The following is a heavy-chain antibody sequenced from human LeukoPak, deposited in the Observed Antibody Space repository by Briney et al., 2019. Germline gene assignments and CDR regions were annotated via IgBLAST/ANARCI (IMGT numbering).Heavy chain of an antibody. D-gene: IGHD3-3*01. V-gene: IGHV3-23*01. Sequence: GGSLRLSCAASGFTFSNSDMSWVRQAPGKGLEWVSAISGSGGSTYYADSVKGRFTISRDNSRNTLYLQMNSLRAEDTAVYYCAKDSEYDFWSGYSHSDYWGQGTLVTVSS. CDR1: GFTFSNSD. CDR3: AKDSEYDFWSGYSHSDY. J-gene: IGHJ4*02. CDR2: ISGSGGST.